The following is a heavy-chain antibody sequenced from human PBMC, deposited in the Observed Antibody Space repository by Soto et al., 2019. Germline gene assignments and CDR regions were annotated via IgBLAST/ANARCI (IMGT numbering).Heavy chain of an antibody. Sequence: EVQLVESGGGLFQPGGSLRLYCAASGFTLSDHYMDWVRQAPGKGLAWVSRTKNKANRYTPEYAASVNGRLTISRNDSKYSLYLQMNSMKTEDTAVYYCARWVSGSPDNWGQGTLVSVSS. J-gene: IGHJ4*02. CDR3: ARWVSGSPDN. CDR2: TKNKANRYTP. D-gene: IGHD1-26*01. V-gene: IGHV3-72*01. CDR1: GFTLSDHY.